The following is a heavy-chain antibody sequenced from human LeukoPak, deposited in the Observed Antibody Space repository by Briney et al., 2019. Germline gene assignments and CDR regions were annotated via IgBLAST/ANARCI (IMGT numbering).Heavy chain of an antibody. V-gene: IGHV4-61*02. J-gene: IGHJ4*02. CDR1: GGSISSGSYY. D-gene: IGHD2-2*01. CDR3: ARAHYQLLSLDY. Sequence: ASETLSLTCTVSGGSISSGSYYWSWIRQPAGKGLEWIGRIYTSGGTNYNPSLKSRVTISVDTSKNQFSLKLSSVTAADTAVYYCARAHYQLLSLDYWGQGTLVTVSS. CDR2: IYTSGGT.